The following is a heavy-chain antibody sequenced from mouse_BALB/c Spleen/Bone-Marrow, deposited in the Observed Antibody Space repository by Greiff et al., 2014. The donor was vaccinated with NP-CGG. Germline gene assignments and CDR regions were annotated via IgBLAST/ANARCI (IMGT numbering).Heavy chain of an antibody. Sequence: EVKLVESGGDLVKLGGSLKLSCAASGFTFSSYYMSWVRQTPEKRLELVAAINSNGGSTYYPDTVKGRFTISRDNAKNTLYLQMSSLKSEDTALYYCARRMIIYGNPYYFDYWGQGTTLTVSS. CDR2: INSNGGST. J-gene: IGHJ2*01. D-gene: IGHD2-1*01. V-gene: IGHV5-6-2*01. CDR1: GFTFSSYY. CDR3: ARRMIIYGNPYYFDY.